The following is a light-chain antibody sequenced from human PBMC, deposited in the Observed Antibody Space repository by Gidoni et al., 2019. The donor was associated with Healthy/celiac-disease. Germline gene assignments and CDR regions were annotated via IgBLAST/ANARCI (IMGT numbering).Light chain of an antibody. Sequence: DIQMTQSPSSLSASVGDRVTITCRASQSISRYLNWYQQKPGKAPKLLIYAASSLQSGVPSRFSGSGSGTDFTLTISSLQPEDFGTYYCQQSHSAPFTFXPXTKVDIK. J-gene: IGKJ3*01. CDR2: AAS. CDR1: QSISRY. V-gene: IGKV1-39*01. CDR3: QQSHSAPFT.